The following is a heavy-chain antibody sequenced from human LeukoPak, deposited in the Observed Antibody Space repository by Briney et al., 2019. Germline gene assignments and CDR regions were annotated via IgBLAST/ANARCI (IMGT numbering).Heavy chain of an antibody. J-gene: IGHJ3*02. CDR2: INPRGGST. D-gene: IGHD5-18*01. Sequence: ASVKVSCKASGYTFTSYYMHWVRQAPGQGLEWMGIINPRGGSTSYAQKFQGRVTMTRDTSTSTVYMELSSLRSEDTAVYYCARKQLWQLGAFDIWGQGTMVTVSS. CDR1: GYTFTSYY. CDR3: ARKQLWQLGAFDI. V-gene: IGHV1-46*01.